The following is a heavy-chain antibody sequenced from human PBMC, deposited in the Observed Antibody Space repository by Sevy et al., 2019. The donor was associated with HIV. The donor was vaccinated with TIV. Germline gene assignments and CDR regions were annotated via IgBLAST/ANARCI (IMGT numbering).Heavy chain of an antibody. CDR2: LIPIFRTS. D-gene: IGHD2-2*02. V-gene: IGHV1-69*13. Sequence: SVKVSCKASGGNLHNYGINWVRQAPGQGLEWMGGLIPIFRTSTYAQNFRGRITFAADEATSTFYLEMRSLRDDDTAVYYCSRDRGPAAISDAFDIWGQGTMVTVSS. CDR3: SRDRGPAAISDAFDI. CDR1: GGNLHNYG. J-gene: IGHJ3*02.